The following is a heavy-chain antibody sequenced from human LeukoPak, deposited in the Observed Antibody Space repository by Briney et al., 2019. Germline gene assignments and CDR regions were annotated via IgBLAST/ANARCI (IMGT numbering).Heavy chain of an antibody. CDR2: ITHYGST. V-gene: IGHV4-34*01. CDR3: ARAYRAHQTFHSYHFFDF. Sequence: SETLSLTCAVYGGSFSGCYWNWIRQPPGKGLELIGEITHYGSTKYSPSLKSRVTISGDTSKNKFSLRLNSVTAADTAVYYCARAYRAHQTFHSYHFFDFWGRGTLVTVSS. CDR1: GGSFSGCY. D-gene: IGHD5-18*01. J-gene: IGHJ4*02.